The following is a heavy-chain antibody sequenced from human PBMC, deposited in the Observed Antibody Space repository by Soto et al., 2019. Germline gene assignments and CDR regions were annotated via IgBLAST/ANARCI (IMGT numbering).Heavy chain of an antibody. CDR1: GGSISSSSYY. Sequence: QLQLQESGPGLVKPSETLSLTCTVSGGSISSSSYYWGWIRQPPGKGLEWIGSIYYSGSTYYNPSLKSRVTISVDTSKNQFSLKLSSVTAADTAVYYCARHERELPQYNWFDPWGQGTLVTVSS. D-gene: IGHD1-26*01. V-gene: IGHV4-39*01. J-gene: IGHJ5*02. CDR3: ARHERELPQYNWFDP. CDR2: IYYSGST.